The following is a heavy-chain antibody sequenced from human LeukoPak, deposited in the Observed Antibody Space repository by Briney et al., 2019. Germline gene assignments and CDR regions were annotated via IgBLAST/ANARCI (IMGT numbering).Heavy chain of an antibody. CDR2: IRSKANSYTT. CDR3: TSSTDIVVVPAAHPHFDY. J-gene: IGHJ4*02. CDR1: GFTFSGSA. V-gene: IGHV3-73*01. Sequence: PGGSLRLSCAASGFTFSGSAMHWVRQASGKGLEWVGRIRSKANSYTTAYAASVKGRFTISRDDSKNTAYLQMNSLKTEDTAVYSCTSSTDIVVVPAAHPHFDYWGQGTLVTVSS. D-gene: IGHD2-2*01.